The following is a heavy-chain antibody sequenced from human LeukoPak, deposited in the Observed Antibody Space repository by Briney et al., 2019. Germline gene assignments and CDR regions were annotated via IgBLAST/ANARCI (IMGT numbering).Heavy chain of an antibody. CDR2: INPSGGST. J-gene: IGHJ4*02. Sequence: ASVKVSCKASGYRFTSYDMHWVRQAPGQGLQWMGIINPSGGSTSYAQRFQGRVAMTRDTSTTTVYMEVNSLTSEDTAVYFCARDGPTAAPFDYWGQGTLVTVSS. CDR1: GYRFTSYD. CDR3: ARDGPTAAPFDY. D-gene: IGHD2-2*01. V-gene: IGHV1-46*01.